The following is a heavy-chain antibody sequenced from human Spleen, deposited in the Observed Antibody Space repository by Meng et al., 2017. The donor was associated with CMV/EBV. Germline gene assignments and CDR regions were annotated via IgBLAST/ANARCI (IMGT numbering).Heavy chain of an antibody. D-gene: IGHD6-19*01. CDR3: ARERSPGGQWLAVDY. J-gene: IGHJ4*02. Sequence: ASVKVSCKSSGYTFTDYYMHWVRQAPGQGLEWMGWINPNSGGTSYAQKFQGRVTMTRDTSIGTAYIELSSLRSDDTAVYYCARERSPGGQWLAVDYWGQGTLVTVSS. CDR2: INPNSGGT. V-gene: IGHV1-2*02. CDR1: GYTFTDYY.